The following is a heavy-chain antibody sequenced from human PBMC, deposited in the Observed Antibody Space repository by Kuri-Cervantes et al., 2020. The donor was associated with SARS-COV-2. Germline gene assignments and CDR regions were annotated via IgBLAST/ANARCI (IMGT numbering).Heavy chain of an antibody. D-gene: IGHD3-10*01. CDR1: GFTFSDYY. Sequence: GESLKISCAASGFTFSDYYMSWIRRAPGKGLEWVSYISSSSSYTNYADSVKGRFTISRDNAKNSLYLQMNSLRAEDTAVYYCARDLNGGSDYWGQGTLVTVSS. V-gene: IGHV3-11*05. CDR3: ARDLNGGSDY. CDR2: ISSSSSYT. J-gene: IGHJ4*02.